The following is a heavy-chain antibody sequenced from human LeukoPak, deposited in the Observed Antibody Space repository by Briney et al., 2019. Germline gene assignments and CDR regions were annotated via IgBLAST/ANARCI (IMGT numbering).Heavy chain of an antibody. Sequence: GGSLRLSCAASGFTFDDYDMSWIRQAPGKGLEWVSYISSSGSTIYYADSVKGRFTISRDNAKNSLYLQMNSLRAEDTAVYYCARDLSAYYYDSSGSGYWGQGTLVTVSS. CDR2: ISSSGSTI. CDR3: ARDLSAYYYDSSGSGY. D-gene: IGHD3-22*01. J-gene: IGHJ4*02. V-gene: IGHV3-11*01. CDR1: GFTFDDYD.